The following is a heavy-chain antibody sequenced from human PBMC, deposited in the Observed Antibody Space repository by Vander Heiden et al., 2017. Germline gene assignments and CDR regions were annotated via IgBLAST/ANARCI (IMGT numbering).Heavy chain of an antibody. V-gene: IGHV3-7*01. Sequence: EVQLVESGGGLVQPGGSLRLSCAASGFTFSSYWLRWVRQAPGKGLEWVANIKQDGSEKYYVDSVKGRFTISRDNAKNSLYLQMNSLRAEDTAVYYCARDAYYDFWSGVYYYYGMDVWGQGTTVTVSS. D-gene: IGHD3-3*01. CDR2: IKQDGSEK. J-gene: IGHJ6*02. CDR1: GFTFSSYW. CDR3: ARDAYYDFWSGVYYYYGMDV.